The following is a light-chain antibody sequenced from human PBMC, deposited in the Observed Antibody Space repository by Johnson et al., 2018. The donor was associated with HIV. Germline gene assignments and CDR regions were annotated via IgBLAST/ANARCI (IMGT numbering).Light chain of an antibody. CDR2: DNN. J-gene: IGLJ1*01. CDR1: SSNIENNY. CDR3: GTWDISLSAGGV. Sequence: QSVLTQPPSVSATPGQKVTISCSGSSSNIENNYVSWYQQLPETAPKLLIYDNNKRPSGIPDRFSGSKSGTSATLAITRLQTGDEADYYCGTWDISLSAGGVFGPGTKVTVL. V-gene: IGLV1-51*01.